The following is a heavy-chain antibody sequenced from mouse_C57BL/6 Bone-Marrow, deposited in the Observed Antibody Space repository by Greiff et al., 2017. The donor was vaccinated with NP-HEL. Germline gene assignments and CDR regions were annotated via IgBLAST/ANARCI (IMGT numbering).Heavy chain of an antibody. CDR1: GFTFSSYG. J-gene: IGHJ4*01. D-gene: IGHD1-1*01. CDR3: ARRPSYYYGSMDY. Sequence: EVQRVESGGDLVKPGGSLKLSCAASGFTFSSYGMSWVRQTPDKRLEWVATISSGGSYTYYPDSVKGRFTISRDNAKNTLYLQMSSLKSEDTAMYYCARRPSYYYGSMDYWGQGTSVTVSS. V-gene: IGHV5-6*01. CDR2: ISSGGSYT.